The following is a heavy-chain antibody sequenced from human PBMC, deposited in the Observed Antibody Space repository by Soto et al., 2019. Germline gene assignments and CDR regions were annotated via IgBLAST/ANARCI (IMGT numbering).Heavy chain of an antibody. CDR1: GGSISSSSYY. CDR3: ARHLTYCSAGSCYSDFPYYGMDV. D-gene: IGHD2-15*01. V-gene: IGHV4-39*01. Sequence: QLQLQESGPGLVKPSETLSLTCTVSGGSISSSSYYWGWIRQPPGKGLEWIGSIFYSGSTYYNPSHNSRVTISVAPSKNQFSLKLSSVTAADTAVYYCARHLTYCSAGSCYSDFPYYGMDVWGQGTTVTVSS. CDR2: IFYSGST. J-gene: IGHJ6*02.